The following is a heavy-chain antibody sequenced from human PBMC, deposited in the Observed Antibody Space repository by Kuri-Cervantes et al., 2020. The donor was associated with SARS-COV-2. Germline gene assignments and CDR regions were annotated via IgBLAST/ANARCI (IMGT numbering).Heavy chain of an antibody. J-gene: IGHJ4*02. D-gene: IGHD3-22*01. V-gene: IGHV3-33*01. CDR3: ARAQPPGDYYDIIDY. Sequence: GESLKISCAASGFTFSRHGMHWVRQAPGKGLEWVAVTWHDGSIEYYADSVKGRFTISRDNSKNTLYLHMNSLRAEDTAVYYCARAQPPGDYYDIIDYWGQGTLVTVSS. CDR1: GFTFSRHG. CDR2: TWHDGSIE.